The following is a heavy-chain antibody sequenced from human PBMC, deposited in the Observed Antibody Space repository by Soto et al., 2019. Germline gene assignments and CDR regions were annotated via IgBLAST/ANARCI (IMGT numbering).Heavy chain of an antibody. V-gene: IGHV1-58*02. J-gene: IGHJ6*03. CDR1: GFTFTSSA. D-gene: IGHD3-3*01. Sequence: SVKVSCKASGFTFTSSAMQWVRQARGQRLEWIGWIVVGSGNTNYAQKFQERVTITRDMSTSTAYMELSSLRSEDTAVYYCAADFYDFWSGWGYMDVWGKGTTVTVSS. CDR3: AADFYDFWSGWGYMDV. CDR2: IVVGSGNT.